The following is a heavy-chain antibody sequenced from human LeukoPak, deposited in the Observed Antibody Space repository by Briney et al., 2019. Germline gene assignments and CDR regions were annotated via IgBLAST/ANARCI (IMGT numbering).Heavy chain of an antibody. Sequence: SQTLSLTCTVSGGSISSGGYYWSWIRQPPGTGLEWIGYIYYSGSTNYNPSLKSRVTISVDTSKNQFSLKLSSVTAADTAVYYCATISSGWYHFDYWGQGTLVTVSS. CDR1: GGSISSGGYY. CDR2: IYYSGST. CDR3: ATISSGWYHFDY. V-gene: IGHV4-61*08. D-gene: IGHD6-19*01. J-gene: IGHJ4*02.